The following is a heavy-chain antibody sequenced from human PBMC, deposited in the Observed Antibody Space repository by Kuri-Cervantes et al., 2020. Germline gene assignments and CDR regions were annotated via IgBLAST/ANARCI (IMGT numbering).Heavy chain of an antibody. Sequence: GESLKISCAASGFTFSDYYMSWIRQAPGKGLEWVSYISSSGSTIYYADSVKGRFTISRDNAKNSLYLQMNSLRAEDTAVYYCASAFSGYGPNYWGQGTLVTVSS. CDR3: ASAFSGYGPNY. CDR1: GFTFSDYY. J-gene: IGHJ4*02. V-gene: IGHV3-11*01. CDR2: ISSSGSTI. D-gene: IGHD5-12*01.